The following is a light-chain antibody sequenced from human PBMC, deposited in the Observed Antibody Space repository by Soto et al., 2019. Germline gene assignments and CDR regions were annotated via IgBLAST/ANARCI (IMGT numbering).Light chain of an antibody. Sequence: QSVLTQPASVSGSPGQSITISCTGTSSDVGSYNLVSWYQQHPGKAPKLMIYEGSKRPSGVSNSFSGSKSGNTASLTISGLQAEDEADYYCCSYAGNSLYVFGTATTVTVL. J-gene: IGLJ1*01. CDR1: SSDVGSYNL. CDR3: CSYAGNSLYV. CDR2: EGS. V-gene: IGLV2-23*01.